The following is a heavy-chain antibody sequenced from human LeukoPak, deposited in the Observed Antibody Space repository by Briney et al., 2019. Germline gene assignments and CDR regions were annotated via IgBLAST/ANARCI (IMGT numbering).Heavy chain of an antibody. Sequence: GGSLRLSCVASGFTVSSNYMSWVRQAPGKGLEWVSVIYSGGSTYYTDSVKGRFTISRDNPKNTVYLQMNSLRAEDTAVYYCVSFYETYWGRGTLVTVSS. CDR3: VSFYETY. D-gene: IGHD2/OR15-2a*01. CDR2: IYSGGST. CDR1: GFTVSSNY. J-gene: IGHJ4*02. V-gene: IGHV3-53*03.